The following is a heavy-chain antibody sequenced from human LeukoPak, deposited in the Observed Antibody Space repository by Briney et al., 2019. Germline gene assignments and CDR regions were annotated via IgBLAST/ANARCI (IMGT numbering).Heavy chain of an antibody. V-gene: IGHV4-39*01. J-gene: IGHJ3*02. Sequence: SETPSLTCTVSGDSINNNNYYWGWIRQPPGKGLEWIGNIYYNGRTYYSPSLKSRGTISVDTSNNQFSLKLSSVTAADTAVYYCARITDRTIFGEIMHGFDIWGRGTPVTVSS. CDR1: GDSINNNNYY. D-gene: IGHD3-3*01. CDR2: IYYNGRT. CDR3: ARITDRTIFGEIMHGFDI.